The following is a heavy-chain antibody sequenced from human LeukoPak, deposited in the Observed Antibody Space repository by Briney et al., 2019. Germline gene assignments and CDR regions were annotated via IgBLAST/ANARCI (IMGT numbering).Heavy chain of an antibody. J-gene: IGHJ4*02. CDR1: GGSFSGYY. Sequence: PSETLSLTCAVYGGSFSGYYWSWLRQPPGKGLDGIGEINHSGRTNYNPSLIRRVTISVDTCKNQFSLKLSSVTAAGTAVYCCVSGWRVRGVIIKKDPAFDYWGQGTLVTVSS. CDR3: VSGWRVRGVIIKKDPAFDY. V-gene: IGHV4-34*01. CDR2: INHSGRT. D-gene: IGHD3-10*01.